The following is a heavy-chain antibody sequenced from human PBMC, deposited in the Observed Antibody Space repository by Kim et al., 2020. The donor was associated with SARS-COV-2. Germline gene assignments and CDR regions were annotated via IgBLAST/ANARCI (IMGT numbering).Heavy chain of an antibody. D-gene: IGHD2-21*02. CDR3: AREYCGGDCYSAGYFQH. J-gene: IGHJ1*01. V-gene: IGHV1-69*04. Sequence: CQGRVTITADKSTSTAYMELSSLRSEDTAVYYCAREYCGGDCYSAGYFQHWGQGTLVTVSS.